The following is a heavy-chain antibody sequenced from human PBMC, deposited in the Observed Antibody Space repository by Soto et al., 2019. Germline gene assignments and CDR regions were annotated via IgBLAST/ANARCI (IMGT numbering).Heavy chain of an antibody. Sequence: SETLSLTCTVSGGSISSGDYYWSWIRQPPGKGLEWIGYIYYSGSTYYNPSLKSRVTISVDTSKNQFSLKLSSVTAADTAVYYCARDPPSDYGPPLGNFDYWGQGTLVTVSS. CDR2: IYYSGST. J-gene: IGHJ4*02. CDR3: ARDPPSDYGPPLGNFDY. D-gene: IGHD4-17*01. V-gene: IGHV4-30-4*01. CDR1: GGSISSGDYY.